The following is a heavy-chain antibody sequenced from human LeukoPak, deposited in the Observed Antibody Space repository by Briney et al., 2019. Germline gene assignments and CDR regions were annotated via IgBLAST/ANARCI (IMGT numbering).Heavy chain of an antibody. Sequence: GGSLRLSCAASGFTFSSYEMNWVRQAPGKGLEWVSHISSSGSTIYYADSVKGRFTISRDNAKNSLYLQMNSLRAEDTAVYYCAREGYCSGGSCYGDLDYWGQGTLVTVSS. CDR2: ISSSGSTI. CDR1: GFTFSSYE. CDR3: AREGYCSGGSCYGDLDY. D-gene: IGHD2-15*01. J-gene: IGHJ4*02. V-gene: IGHV3-48*03.